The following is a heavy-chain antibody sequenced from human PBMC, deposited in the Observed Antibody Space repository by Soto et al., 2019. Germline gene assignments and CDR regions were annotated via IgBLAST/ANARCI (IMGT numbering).Heavy chain of an antibody. CDR1: GFSFSSYA. V-gene: IGHV3-23*01. D-gene: IGHD4-4*01. J-gene: IGHJ4*02. CDR2: ISGSGGSS. Sequence: GSLRLSCEASGFSFSSYAMIWVRQAPGKGLEWVSVISGSGGSSYFADSVKGRFTISRDNSKNMLYLEMSSLRAEDTAIYFCAKGSNEYSASIDYWGQGTLVTVSS. CDR3: AKGSNEYSASIDY.